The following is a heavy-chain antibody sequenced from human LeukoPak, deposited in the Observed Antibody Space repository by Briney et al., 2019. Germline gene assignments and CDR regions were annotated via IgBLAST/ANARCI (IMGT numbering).Heavy chain of an antibody. J-gene: IGHJ4*02. CDR2: ITWNSRVK. CDR3: AKDHADVLRFLEWLLLDY. CDR1: GFTFDNFA. D-gene: IGHD3-3*01. V-gene: IGHV3-9*01. Sequence: GGSLRLSCAASGFTFDNFAMHWVRQAPWKGLEWVSGITWNSRVKTYTPSVKGRFTISRDNSKNTLYLQMNSLRAEDTAVYYCAKDHADVLRFLEWLLLDYWGQGTLVTVSS.